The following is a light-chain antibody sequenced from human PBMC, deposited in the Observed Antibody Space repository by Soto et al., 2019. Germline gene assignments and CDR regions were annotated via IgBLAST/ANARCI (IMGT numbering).Light chain of an antibody. V-gene: IGKV3-20*01. CDR3: QLYGSSRWT. CDR1: QTVGTTY. CDR2: GAS. J-gene: IGKJ1*01. Sequence: EVVLAQSPGTLSLSPGERATLSCRASQTVGTTYLAWYQHKPGQAPRLLIYGASTRATGIPDRFSGSRSGTDFTLTFSRLEPEDFAVYFCQLYGSSRWTFGQGTKVDI.